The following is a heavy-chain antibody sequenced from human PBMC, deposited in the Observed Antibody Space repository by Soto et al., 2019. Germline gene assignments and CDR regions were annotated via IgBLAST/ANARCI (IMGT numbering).Heavy chain of an antibody. CDR1: GGSISSGGYY. CDR3: ARDPGCGGSCYWYFDL. D-gene: IGHD2-15*01. V-gene: IGHV4-31*03. J-gene: IGHJ2*01. Sequence: SETLSLTCTVSGGSISSGGYYWSWIRQHPGKGLEWIGYIYYSGSTYYNPSLKSRVTISVDTSKNQFSLKLSSVTAADTAVYYCARDPGCGGSCYWYFDLWGRGTLVTV. CDR2: IYYSGST.